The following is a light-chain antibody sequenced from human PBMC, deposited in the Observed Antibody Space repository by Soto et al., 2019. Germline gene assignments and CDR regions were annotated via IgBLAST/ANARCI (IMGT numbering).Light chain of an antibody. J-gene: IGKJ4*01. CDR3: QQYGSSPGFT. V-gene: IGKV3-20*01. Sequence: EILLTQSPGTLSLSPGEITTLXXRAGQSFRSSYLAWYQQRPGQATRLXXYAASSRATGIPDRFSGSGSGTDFTLTISRLEPEDYAVYYCQQYGSSPGFTFGGGTKVDIK. CDR1: QSFRSSY. CDR2: AAS.